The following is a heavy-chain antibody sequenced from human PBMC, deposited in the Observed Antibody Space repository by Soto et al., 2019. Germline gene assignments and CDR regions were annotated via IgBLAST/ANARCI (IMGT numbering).Heavy chain of an antibody. CDR1: GGTFSSYA. D-gene: IGHD7-27*01. CDR2: IIPIFGTA. Sequence: SVKVSCKASGGTFSSYAISWVRQAPGQGLEWMGGIIPIFGTANYAQKFQGRVTITADESTSTAYMELSSLRSGDTAVYYCARELANWGSLYWFDPWGQGTLVTVSS. V-gene: IGHV1-69*13. J-gene: IGHJ5*02. CDR3: ARELANWGSLYWFDP.